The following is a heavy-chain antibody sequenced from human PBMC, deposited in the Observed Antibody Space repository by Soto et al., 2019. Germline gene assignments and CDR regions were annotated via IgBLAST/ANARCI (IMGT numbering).Heavy chain of an antibody. CDR1: GYTFTSYD. Sequence: ASVKVSCKASGYTFTSYDINWVRQATGQGLEWMGWMNPNSGNTGYAQKFQGRVTMTRNTSISTAYMELSSLRSEDTAVYYCAIEKVGPIQDDAFDIWGQGTMVTVSS. J-gene: IGHJ3*02. V-gene: IGHV1-8*01. D-gene: IGHD1-26*01. CDR3: AIEKVGPIQDDAFDI. CDR2: MNPNSGNT.